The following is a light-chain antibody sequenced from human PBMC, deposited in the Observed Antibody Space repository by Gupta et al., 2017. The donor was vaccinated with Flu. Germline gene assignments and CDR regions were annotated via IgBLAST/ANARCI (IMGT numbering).Light chain of an antibody. CDR2: DAS. CDR1: QSVSSS. V-gene: IGKV3-15*01. Sequence: SPATLSVSPGERATLSCRASQSVSSSLAWYQQKPGQAPRLLIYDASTRATGVPDRFSGSGSGXEFTLTXSSLQSEHFALYCWQQYADWPSFGXGTTVGLK. J-gene: IGKJ4*01. CDR3: QQYADWPS.